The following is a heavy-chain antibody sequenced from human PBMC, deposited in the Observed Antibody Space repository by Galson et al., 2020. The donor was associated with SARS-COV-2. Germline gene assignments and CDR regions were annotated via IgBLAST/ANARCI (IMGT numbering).Heavy chain of an antibody. CDR3: ARGSIAVAADDYYYYYGMDV. CDR1: GGSISSYY. Sequence: SETLSLTCTVSGGSISSYYWSWIRQPAGKGLEWIGRIYTSGSTNSNPSLKSRVTMSVDTSTNQFSLKLSSVTAADTAVYYCARGSIAVAADDYYYYYGMDVWGQGTTVTVSS. V-gene: IGHV4-4*07. J-gene: IGHJ6*02. D-gene: IGHD6-19*01. CDR2: IYTSGST.